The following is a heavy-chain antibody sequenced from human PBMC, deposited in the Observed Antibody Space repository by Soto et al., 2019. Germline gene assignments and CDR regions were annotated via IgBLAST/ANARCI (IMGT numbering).Heavy chain of an antibody. CDR1: GITFSSYG. V-gene: IGHV3-23*01. CDR2: ISGSGVNT. Sequence: EVQLLDSGGGLVQPGGSLRLSCAASGITFSSYGMNWVRQAPGQGLEWVSTISGSGVNTYYAVSVKGRFTISRDNSKNTLYHQMNSLRAEDTVVYFFANDRSSGLHYSDYWGQGTLVTVSS. CDR3: ANDRSSGLHYSDY. J-gene: IGHJ4*02. D-gene: IGHD1-26*01.